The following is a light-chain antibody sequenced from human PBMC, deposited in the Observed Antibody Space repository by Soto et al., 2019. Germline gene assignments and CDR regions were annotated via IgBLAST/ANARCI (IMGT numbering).Light chain of an antibody. CDR2: GAS. CDR3: QQYASAPLT. CDR1: QTVGSNY. Sequence: EIVLTQSPGTLSLSPGERATLSCRASQTVGSNYLAWYQQKPAQSPRLLIHGASNRATGIPDRISGSGSGTEFTLIINRLEPADFAVYYCQQYASAPLTFGGGTKVEIK. V-gene: IGKV3-20*01. J-gene: IGKJ4*01.